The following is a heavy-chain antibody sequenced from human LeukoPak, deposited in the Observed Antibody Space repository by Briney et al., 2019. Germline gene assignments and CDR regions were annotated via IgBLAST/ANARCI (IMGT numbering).Heavy chain of an antibody. CDR2: ISSSSSTI. CDR1: GFTFSSYS. CDR3: ARVNGSGRYPSDY. V-gene: IGHV3-48*02. Sequence: GGSLRLSCAASGFTFSSYSMSWVRQAPGKGLEWVSYISSSSSTIYYADSVKGRFTIARDNAKNSLYLQMNSLRDEDTAVYYWARVNGSGRYPSDYWGQGTLVTVSS. J-gene: IGHJ4*02. D-gene: IGHD3-10*01.